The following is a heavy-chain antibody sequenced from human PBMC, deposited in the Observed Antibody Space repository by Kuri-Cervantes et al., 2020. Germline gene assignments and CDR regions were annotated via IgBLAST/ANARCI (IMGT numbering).Heavy chain of an antibody. CDR1: GYTFTGYY. Sequence: ASVKVSCKASGYTFTGYYMHWVRQAPGQGLEWMGWINPNSGGTNYAQKFQGRVTMTRDTSISTAYMELSSLRSEDTAVYYCARDQVAARPPYYYMDVWGKGTTVTVSS. CDR3: ARDQVAARPPYYYMDV. D-gene: IGHD6-6*01. V-gene: IGHV1-2*02. J-gene: IGHJ6*03. CDR2: INPNSGGT.